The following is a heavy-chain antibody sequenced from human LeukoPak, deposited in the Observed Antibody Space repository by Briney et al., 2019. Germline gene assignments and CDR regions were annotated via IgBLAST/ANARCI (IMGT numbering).Heavy chain of an antibody. CDR1: GFTFSGYW. J-gene: IGHJ3*02. CDR2: IKQDGSEK. D-gene: IGHD2/OR15-2a*01. V-gene: IGHV3-7*01. Sequence: GGSLRLSCAASGFTFSGYWMSWVRQAPGKGLEWVANIKQDGSEKYYVDSVKGRFTISRDNAKNSLYMHMNSLRAEDTAVYYCARGPARSNAFDIWGQGTMITVSS. CDR3: ARGPARSNAFDI.